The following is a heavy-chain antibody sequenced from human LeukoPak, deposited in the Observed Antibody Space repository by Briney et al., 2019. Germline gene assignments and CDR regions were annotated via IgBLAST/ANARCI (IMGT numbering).Heavy chain of an antibody. V-gene: IGHV3-7*01. J-gene: IGHJ3*02. CDR1: GFTFPTFW. CDR2: IKEDGSEN. Sequence: GGSLRLSCAASGFTFPTFWMAWVRQAPGKGLEWVAKIKEDGSENDYVDSVKGRFTIYRDNAKNSLHLQMNYLRAEDTAVYYCARMQMDTGYRPFDIWGQGTMVAVSS. D-gene: IGHD5-24*01. CDR3: ARMQMDTGYRPFDI.